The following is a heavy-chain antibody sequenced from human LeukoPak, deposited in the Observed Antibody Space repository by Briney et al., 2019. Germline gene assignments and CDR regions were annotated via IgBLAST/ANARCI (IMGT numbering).Heavy chain of an antibody. V-gene: IGHV3-23*01. CDR3: AKGDTFGGVIHFDF. J-gene: IGHJ4*02. Sequence: GGSLRLSCVASGVTFGSYAMSWVRQAPGMGLEWVSVVSGSGFSSSYADSVKGRFTISRDNSKNMVSLQMNSLRAEDTAVYYCAKGDTFGGVIHFDFWGQGSLVTVSS. CDR2: VSGSGFSS. D-gene: IGHD3-16*01. CDR1: GVTFGSYA.